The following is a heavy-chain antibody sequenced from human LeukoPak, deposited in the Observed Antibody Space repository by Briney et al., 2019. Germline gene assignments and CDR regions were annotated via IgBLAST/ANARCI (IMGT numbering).Heavy chain of an antibody. CDR1: GYTFNTYG. J-gene: IGHJ4*02. CDR2: ISAYNGNT. D-gene: IGHD3-22*01. CDR3: ARGDSSGYYSFDY. V-gene: IGHV1-18*01. Sequence: ASVKVSCKASGYTFNTYGISWVRQAPGQGLEWMGWISAYNGNTNFAQKLQGRVTMTTDTSTSTAYMDLRSLRSDDTAVYYCARGDSSGYYSFDYWGQGTLVTVSS.